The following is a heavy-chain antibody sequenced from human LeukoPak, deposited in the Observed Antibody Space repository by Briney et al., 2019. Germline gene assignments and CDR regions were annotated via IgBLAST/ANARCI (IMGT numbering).Heavy chain of an antibody. J-gene: IGHJ6*02. Sequence: SETLSLTCAVSGGSISSGGYYWSWIRQPPGKGLEWIGEINHSGSTNYNPSLKSRVTISVDTSKNQFSLKLSSVTAADTAVYYCATLRESPRAHYYYYGMDVWGQGTTVTVSS. V-gene: IGHV4-34*01. CDR2: INHSGST. CDR3: ATLRESPRAHYYYYGMDV. CDR1: GGSISSGGYY.